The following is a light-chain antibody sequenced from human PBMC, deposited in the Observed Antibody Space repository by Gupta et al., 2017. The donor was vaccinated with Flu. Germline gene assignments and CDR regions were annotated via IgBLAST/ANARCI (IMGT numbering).Light chain of an antibody. V-gene: IGKV1-12*02. Sequence: DIQMTQSPSVVSASVGDRVTITCRASEGISTWLAWYQQMPGKAPKLLIYDASTLETGVPSRLRGSGAGTDFTLTINSRQPEDFATYYCQQSNKFPFTFGKGTKVYLK. CDR3: QQSNKFPFT. CDR1: EGISTW. J-gene: IGKJ3*01. CDR2: DAS.